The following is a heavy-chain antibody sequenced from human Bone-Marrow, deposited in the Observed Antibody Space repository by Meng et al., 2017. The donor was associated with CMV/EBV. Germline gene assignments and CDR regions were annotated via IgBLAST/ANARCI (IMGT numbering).Heavy chain of an antibody. D-gene: IGHD2-8*01. CDR1: GFTFSSYA. V-gene: IGHV3-23*01. CDR3: ARSVLMVYAILDYYYGMDV. CDR2: ISGSGGST. Sequence: GESLKISCAASGFTFSSYAMSWVRQAPGKGLEWVSAISGSGGSTYYADSVKGRFTISRDNSKNTLYLQMNSLRAEDTAVYYCARSVLMVYAILDYYYGMDVWGQGTTVTVSS. J-gene: IGHJ6*02.